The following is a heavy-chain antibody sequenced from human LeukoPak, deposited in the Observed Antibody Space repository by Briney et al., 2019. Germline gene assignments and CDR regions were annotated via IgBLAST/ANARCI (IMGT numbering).Heavy chain of an antibody. CDR1: GFTFSSYS. D-gene: IGHD4-11*01. Sequence: GGSLRLSCEASGFTFSSYSMSWVRQAPGKGLEWVSSISSGSTFIDYADSLKGRFTISRDNSKNSLYLQMNSLRGEDTAVYYCARDGDYLMALDYWGQGILVTVSS. J-gene: IGHJ4*02. CDR3: ARDGDYLMALDY. V-gene: IGHV3-21*06. CDR2: ISSGSTFI.